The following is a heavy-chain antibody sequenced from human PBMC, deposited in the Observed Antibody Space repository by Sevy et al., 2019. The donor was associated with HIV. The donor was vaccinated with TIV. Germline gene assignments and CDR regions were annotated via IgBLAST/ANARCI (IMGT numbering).Heavy chain of an antibody. J-gene: IGHJ4*02. V-gene: IGHV3-23*01. CDR1: GFNFNIYS. CDR3: AREGCTRPHDY. Sequence: GGSLRLSRVVSGFNFNIYSMSWVRQAPGKGLEWVSTLSFGCGKINYADSVKGRFIISRDDSKNTLYLQMNSLRAEDTAVYFCAREGCTRPHDYLGQGTLVTVSS. CDR2: LSFGCGKI. D-gene: IGHD2-8*01.